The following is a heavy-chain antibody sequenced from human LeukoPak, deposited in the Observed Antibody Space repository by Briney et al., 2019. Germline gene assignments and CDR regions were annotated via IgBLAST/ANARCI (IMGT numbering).Heavy chain of an antibody. Sequence: ASVKVSCKASGYTFAAYYMHWVRQAPGQGLEWMGWINPNSGGTNYAQKFQGRVTMTRDTSSSTAYMELSRLRSDDTAVYYCASGRELRYFDWYFDYWGQGTLVTVSS. D-gene: IGHD3-9*01. V-gene: IGHV1-2*02. CDR3: ASGRELRYFDWYFDY. CDR2: INPNSGGT. CDR1: GYTFAAYY. J-gene: IGHJ4*02.